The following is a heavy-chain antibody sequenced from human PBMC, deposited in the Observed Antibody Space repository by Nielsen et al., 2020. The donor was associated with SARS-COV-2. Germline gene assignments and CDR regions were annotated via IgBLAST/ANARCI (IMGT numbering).Heavy chain of an antibody. Sequence: SETLSLTCTVSGGSISSGDYYWSWIRQPPGKGLEWIGYIYYSGSTYYNPSLKSRVTISVDTSKNQFSLKLSSVTAADTAVYYCASRLYYYDSSGYPLDWGQGTLVTVSS. CDR3: ASRLYYYDSSGYPLD. J-gene: IGHJ4*02. CDR1: GGSISSGDYY. D-gene: IGHD3-22*01. CDR2: IYYSGST. V-gene: IGHV4-30-4*01.